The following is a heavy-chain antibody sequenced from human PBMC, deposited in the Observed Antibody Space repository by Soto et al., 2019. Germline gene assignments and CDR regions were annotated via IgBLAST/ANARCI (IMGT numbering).Heavy chain of an antibody. CDR2: INPSGGST. D-gene: IGHD3-9*01. J-gene: IGHJ4*02. CDR3: ARETGLGVRYLDWLGYDY. Sequence: QVQLVQSGAEVKKPGASVKVSCKASGYTFTSYYMHWVRQAPGQGLEWMGIINPSGGSTSYAQKFQGRVTMTRDTSTSTVYMELSSLRSEDTAVYYCARETGLGVRYLDWLGYDYWGQGTLVTVSS. V-gene: IGHV1-46*03. CDR1: GYTFTSYY.